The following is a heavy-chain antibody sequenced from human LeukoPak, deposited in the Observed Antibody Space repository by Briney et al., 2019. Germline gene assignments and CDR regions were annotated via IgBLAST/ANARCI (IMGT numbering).Heavy chain of an antibody. D-gene: IGHD3-9*01. CDR3: ARSNLPYYDILTGYYPPPYYFDY. V-gene: IGHV5-10-1*01. CDR2: IDPSDSYT. J-gene: IGHJ4*02. Sequence: GESLRISCKGSGYSFTSYWISWVRQMPGKGLEWMERIDPSDSYTNYSPSFQGHVTISADKSISTAYLQWSSLKASDTAMYYCARSNLPYYDILTGYYPPPYYFDYWGQGTLVTVSS. CDR1: GYSFTSYW.